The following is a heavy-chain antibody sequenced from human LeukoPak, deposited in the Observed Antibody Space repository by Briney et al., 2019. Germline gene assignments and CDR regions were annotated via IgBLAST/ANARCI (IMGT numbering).Heavy chain of an antibody. Sequence: SQTLSLTCTVSGGSISSGGYYWAWIRQTPGKGLEWIGSINHLGSAYYNPSLESRVTISVDTSKNHFSLNLKSVTAADTAVYYCAREDGSSGYDDFWGQGTLVTVSS. D-gene: IGHD5-12*01. J-gene: IGHJ4*02. V-gene: IGHV4-39*02. CDR2: INHLGSA. CDR3: AREDGSSGYDDF. CDR1: GGSISSGGYY.